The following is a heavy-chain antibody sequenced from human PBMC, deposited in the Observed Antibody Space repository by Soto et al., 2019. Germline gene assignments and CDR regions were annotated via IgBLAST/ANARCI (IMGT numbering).Heavy chain of an antibody. Sequence: PWGTLALRCTVSRGCIGSYYWRWVGQPAGKGLEWIGRINNSGRTNYNPSLRSRVTMSVDTSKNQFSLKLTSVTAADTAMYYCVIVVVFASAHSIWFAPCGQGTL. CDR1: RGCIGSYY. V-gene: IGHV4-4*07. CDR3: VIVVVFASAHSIWFAP. CDR2: INNSGRT. D-gene: IGHD2-2*01. J-gene: IGHJ5*02.